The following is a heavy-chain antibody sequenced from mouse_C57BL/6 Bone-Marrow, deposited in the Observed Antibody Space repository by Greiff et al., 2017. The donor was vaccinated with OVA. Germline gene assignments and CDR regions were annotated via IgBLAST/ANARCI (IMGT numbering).Heavy chain of an antibody. V-gene: IGHV1-19*01. CDR1: GYTFTDYY. D-gene: IGHD1-1*01. J-gene: IGHJ3*01. CDR3: ARCYYGTPFAY. Sequence: VHVKQSGPVLVKPGASVKMSCKASGYTFTDYYMNWVKQSHGKSLEWIGVINPYNGGTSYNQKFKGKATLTVDKSSSTAYMELNSLTSEDSAVYYCARCYYGTPFAYWGQGTLVTVSA. CDR2: INPYNGGT.